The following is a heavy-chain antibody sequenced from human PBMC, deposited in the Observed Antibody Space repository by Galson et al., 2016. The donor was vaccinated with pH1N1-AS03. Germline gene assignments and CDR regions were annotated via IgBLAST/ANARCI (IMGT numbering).Heavy chain of an antibody. V-gene: IGHV3-30-3*01. Sequence: SLRRSCAASGFDFRSYSMHWVRQAPGKGLEWGAVIAKDGTTKFDADFVKGRFTISRDNSRNTLYLEMSRLTPEDTAVYYCAREGTGIVRSYRGSLDSWGQGTLVTVTS. J-gene: IGHJ4*02. D-gene: IGHD3-10*01. CDR2: IAKDGTTK. CDR3: AREGTGIVRSYRGSLDS. CDR1: GFDFRSYS.